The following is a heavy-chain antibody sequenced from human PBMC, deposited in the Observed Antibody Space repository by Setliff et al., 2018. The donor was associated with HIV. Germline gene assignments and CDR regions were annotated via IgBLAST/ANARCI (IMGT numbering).Heavy chain of an antibody. J-gene: IGHJ4*02. D-gene: IGHD6-6*01. CDR1: GGTFSSYA. CDR3: ARDLGSSSSGGINY. Sequence: VKVSCQASGGTFSSYAISWVRQAPGQGLEWMGGIIPIFGTANYAQKFQGRVTITTDESTSTAYMELSSLRSEDTAVYYCARDLGSSSSGGINYWGQGTLVTVSS. V-gene: IGHV1-69*05. CDR2: IIPIFGTA.